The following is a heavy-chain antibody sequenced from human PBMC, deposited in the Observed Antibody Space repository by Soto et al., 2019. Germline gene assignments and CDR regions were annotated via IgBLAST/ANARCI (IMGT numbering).Heavy chain of an antibody. J-gene: IGHJ6*02. Sequence: GGSLRLSCAASGFTFSSYSMNWVRQAPGKGLEWVSSISSSSSYIYYADSVKGRFTISRDNAKNSLYLQMNSLRAEDTAVYYCARAGEYSSSSHYYYGMDVWGQGTTVTVSS. D-gene: IGHD6-6*01. CDR2: ISSSSSYI. CDR3: ARAGEYSSSSHYYYGMDV. CDR1: GFTFSSYS. V-gene: IGHV3-21*01.